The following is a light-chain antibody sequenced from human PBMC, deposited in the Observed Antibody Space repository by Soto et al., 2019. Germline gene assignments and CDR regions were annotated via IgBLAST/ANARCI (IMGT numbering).Light chain of an antibody. V-gene: IGLV1-51*01. CDR1: SSNIGNNY. Sequence: QSVLTQPPSVPAAPGQRVTISCSGSSSNIGNNYVSWYRQLPGTAPKLVIYDNDKQPSGIPDRFSGSKSATSATLGITGLQTGDEADYYCASWDNSLSGYVFGTGTKVTVL. J-gene: IGLJ1*01. CDR2: DND. CDR3: ASWDNSLSGYV.